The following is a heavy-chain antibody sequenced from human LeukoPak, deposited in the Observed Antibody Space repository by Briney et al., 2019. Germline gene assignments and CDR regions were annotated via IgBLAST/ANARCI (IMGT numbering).Heavy chain of an antibody. Sequence: GGSLRLSCAASGFTFSSYGMHWVRQAPGRGLEWVPVISYDGSNKYYADSVKGRFTISRDNSKNTLYLQMNSLRAEDTAVYYCAKDVGAPLGDYFDYWGQGTLVTVSS. CDR3: AKDVGAPLGDYFDY. J-gene: IGHJ4*02. D-gene: IGHD1-26*01. CDR1: GFTFSSYG. V-gene: IGHV3-30*18. CDR2: ISYDGSNK.